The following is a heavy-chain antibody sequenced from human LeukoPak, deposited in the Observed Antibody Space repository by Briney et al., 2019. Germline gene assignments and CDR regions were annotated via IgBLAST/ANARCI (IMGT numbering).Heavy chain of an antibody. CDR1: GYTFTSYY. J-gene: IGHJ4*02. D-gene: IGHD3-9*01. V-gene: IGHV1-46*01. CDR3: ARSDLLTGSPLFY. Sequence: ASVKVSCKASGYTFTSYYMHWVRQAPGQGLEWMGIITTFDGNTNYAQKFQGRVTMTRDTSTSTVSTELSSLRSEDTALYYCARSDLLTGSPLFYWGQGTLVSVSS. CDR2: ITTFDGNT.